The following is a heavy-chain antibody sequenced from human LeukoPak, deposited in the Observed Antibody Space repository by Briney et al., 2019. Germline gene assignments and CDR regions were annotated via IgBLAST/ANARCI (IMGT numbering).Heavy chain of an antibody. J-gene: IGHJ4*02. D-gene: IGHD1-7*01. CDR2: IYHSGST. V-gene: IGHV4-38-2*01. CDR1: GYSISSGYY. Sequence: SETLSLTCAVSGYSISSGYYWGWIRQPPGKGLEWIGSIYHSGSTYYNPSLKSRVTISVDTSKNQFSLKLSSVTAADTAVYYCARSWNYSFNFDYWGQGTLVTVSS. CDR3: ARSWNYSFNFDY.